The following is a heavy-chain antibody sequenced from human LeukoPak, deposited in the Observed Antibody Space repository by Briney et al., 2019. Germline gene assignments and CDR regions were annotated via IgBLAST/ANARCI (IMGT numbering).Heavy chain of an antibody. D-gene: IGHD3-10*01. Sequence: GGSLRLSCAASGFTFSDYYMSWIRQAPGKGLEWVSYISSSGSTTYYADSVKGRFTISRDNSKNSLYLQMNSLRTEDTALYYCAKGFRSYGSGTYYIFDYWGQGTLVTVSS. V-gene: IGHV3-11*01. CDR3: AKGFRSYGSGTYYIFDY. J-gene: IGHJ4*02. CDR2: ISSSGSTT. CDR1: GFTFSDYY.